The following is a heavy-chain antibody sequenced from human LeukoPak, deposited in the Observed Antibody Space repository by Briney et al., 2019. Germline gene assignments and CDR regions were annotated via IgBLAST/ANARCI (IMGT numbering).Heavy chain of an antibody. V-gene: IGHV1-2*02. CDR1: GYTLTGYY. D-gene: IGHD3-10*01. CDR2: INPNSGGT. Sequence: GASVKVSCKASGYTLTGYYMHWVRQAPGQGVEWVGWINPNSGGTNYAQKFQGRVTMTRDTSISTAYMELSRLRSDDTAVYYCARDFYGSGSYSPNWFDPWGQGTLVTVSS. J-gene: IGHJ5*02. CDR3: ARDFYGSGSYSPNWFDP.